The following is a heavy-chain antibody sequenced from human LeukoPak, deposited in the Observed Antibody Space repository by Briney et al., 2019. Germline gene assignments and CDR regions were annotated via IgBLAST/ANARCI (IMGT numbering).Heavy chain of an antibody. J-gene: IGHJ4*02. CDR1: GGTFSSYA. CDR2: INPSGGST. Sequence: SVKVSCKASGGTFSSYAISWVRQAPGQGLEWMGIINPSGGSTSYAQKFQGRVTMTRDTSTSTVYMELSSLRSEDTAVYYCAAGEDGYNGDWGQGTLVTVSS. D-gene: IGHD5-24*01. V-gene: IGHV1-46*03. CDR3: AAGEDGYNGD.